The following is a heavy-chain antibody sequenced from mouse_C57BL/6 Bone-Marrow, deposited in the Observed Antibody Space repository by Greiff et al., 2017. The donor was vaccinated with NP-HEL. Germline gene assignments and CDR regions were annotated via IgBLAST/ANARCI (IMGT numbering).Heavy chain of an antibody. Sequence: EVKLVESGGGLVKPGGSLKLSCAASGFTFSDYGMHWVRQAPEKGLEWVAYISSGSSTIYYADTVKGRFTISRDNAKNTLFLQMTSLRSEDTAMYYCARVYDGYRAWFACWGRGTLVTVSA. CDR2: ISSGSSTI. V-gene: IGHV5-17*01. CDR3: ARVYDGYRAWFAC. J-gene: IGHJ3*01. CDR1: GFTFSDYG. D-gene: IGHD2-3*01.